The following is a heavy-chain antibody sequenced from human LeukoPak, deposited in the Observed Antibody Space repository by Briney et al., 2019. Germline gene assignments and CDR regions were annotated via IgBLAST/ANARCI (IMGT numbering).Heavy chain of an antibody. J-gene: IGHJ4*02. CDR3: TGPPG. CDR1: GLSVSDAW. CDR2: IRGKSAGGTA. Sequence: PGGSLRLSCAASGLSVSDAWMAWVRQAPGKGLEWVGRIRGKSAGGTAVYVASVKGRFTISTDDSKNILYLQMNSLTSEDTAVYYCTGPPGWGQGTLVTVSS. V-gene: IGHV3-15*01.